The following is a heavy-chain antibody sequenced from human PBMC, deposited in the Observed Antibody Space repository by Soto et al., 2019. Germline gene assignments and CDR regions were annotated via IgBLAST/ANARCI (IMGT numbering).Heavy chain of an antibody. CDR2: TYYRSKWYN. CDR1: GDSVSSNSAA. D-gene: IGHD3-10*02. V-gene: IGHV6-1*01. J-gene: IGHJ2*01. Sequence: SQTLSLTCAISGDSVSSNSAAWNWIRQSPSRGLEWVGRTYYRSKWYNDYAVSVKSRITINPDTSKNQFPLQLNSVTLDDTAVYFCAKSVFGDYGSWSFERWGRGTL. CDR3: AKSVFGDYGSWSFER.